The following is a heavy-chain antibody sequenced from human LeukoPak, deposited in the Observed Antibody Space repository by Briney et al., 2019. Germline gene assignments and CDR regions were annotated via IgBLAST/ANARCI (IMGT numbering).Heavy chain of an antibody. CDR2: IHSSGST. CDR1: GGSISGSISGTY. V-gene: IGHV4-4*07. Sequence: SETLSLTCTVSGGSISGSISGTYWSWVRQPAGKGLEWIGRIHSSGSTKYNPSLKSRVTMSVDTSKNQLFLRLTSVTAADAALYYCARGSQNYYNPFDNWGQGTLVTVSS. D-gene: IGHD3-10*01. J-gene: IGHJ4*02. CDR3: ARGSQNYYNPFDN.